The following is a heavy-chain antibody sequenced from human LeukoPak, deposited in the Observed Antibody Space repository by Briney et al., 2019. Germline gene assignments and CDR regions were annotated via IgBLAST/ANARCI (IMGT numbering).Heavy chain of an antibody. D-gene: IGHD4-23*01. CDR3: ARGGYGGPDAFNI. V-gene: IGHV3-30*14. J-gene: IGHJ3*02. CDR1: GFTFSSYA. Sequence: GGSLRLSCAASGFTFSSYAMHWVRQAPGKGLEWVAVISYDGSNKYYADSVKGRFTISRDNSKNTLYLQMNSLRAEDTAVYYCARGGYGGPDAFNIWGQGTMVTVSS. CDR2: ISYDGSNK.